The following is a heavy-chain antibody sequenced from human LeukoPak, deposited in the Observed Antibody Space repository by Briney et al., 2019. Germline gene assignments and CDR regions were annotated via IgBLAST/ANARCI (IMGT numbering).Heavy chain of an antibody. D-gene: IGHD6-19*01. J-gene: IGHJ4*02. CDR1: GFTFSGST. CDR2: ISGSGGST. CDR3: ARGVGSSSSVAGWTYYFDY. Sequence: PGGSLRLSCAASGFTFSGSTMHWVRQASGKGLEWVSAISGSGGSTYYADSVKGRFTISRDNSKNTLYLQMNSLRAEDTAVYYCARGVGSSSSVAGWTYYFDYWGQGTLVTVSS. V-gene: IGHV3-23*01.